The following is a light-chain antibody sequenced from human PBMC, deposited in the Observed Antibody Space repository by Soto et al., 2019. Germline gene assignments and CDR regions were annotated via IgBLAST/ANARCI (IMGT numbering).Light chain of an antibody. CDR1: TSNIGSNT. CDR3: AIWDLTLSAWV. CDR2: SND. J-gene: IGLJ3*02. V-gene: IGLV1-44*01. Sequence: QSVLTQPPSASGTPAQRVTISCSGTTSNIGSNTVSWYHHLPGTAPKLLIYSNDQRPSGVPDRFSGSKSGTSASLAISGLQSEDEADYYCAIWDLTLSAWVFGGGTKVTVL.